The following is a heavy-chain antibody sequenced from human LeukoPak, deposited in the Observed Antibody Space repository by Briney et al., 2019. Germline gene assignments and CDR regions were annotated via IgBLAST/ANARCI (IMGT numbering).Heavy chain of an antibody. CDR1: GFTVSSSY. V-gene: IGHV3-74*01. CDR2: INSDGKTT. D-gene: IGHD6-13*01. Sequence: GGSLRLSCTASGFTVSSSYMHWVRQAPGKGLVWVSGINSDGKTTSYADSVKGRFTISRDNAKSTLFLETNSLRVEDTAVYYCAKLSSYWSFDYWGQGSLVTVSS. CDR3: AKLSSYWSFDY. J-gene: IGHJ4*02.